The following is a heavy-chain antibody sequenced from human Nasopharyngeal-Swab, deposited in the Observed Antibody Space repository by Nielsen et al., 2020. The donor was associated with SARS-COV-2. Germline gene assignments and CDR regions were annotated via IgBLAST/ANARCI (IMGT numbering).Heavy chain of an antibody. CDR3: ARPMRPMGHYYFGMGV. D-gene: IGHD1-26*01. Sequence: GGSLRLSCKGSGYSFTTYWIGWVRQMAGKGLEWMGIIYPGDSNTRYSPSFQGQVTISVDKYSSTAYLQWSSLKASDTAIYYCARPMRPMGHYYFGMGVWGQGTTVTVSS. V-gene: IGHV5-51*01. J-gene: IGHJ6*02. CDR1: GYSFTTYW. CDR2: IYPGDSNT.